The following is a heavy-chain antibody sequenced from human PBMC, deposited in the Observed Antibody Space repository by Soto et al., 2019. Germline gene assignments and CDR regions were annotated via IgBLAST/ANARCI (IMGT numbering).Heavy chain of an antibody. CDR2: IYYSGST. Sequence: SETLSLTCTVSGGSVTSYYWSWIRQPPGKGMEWIAYIYYSGSTNYNPSLKSRVTVSVDMSKNQFSLTLTSVTAADTAVYYCASGTHYTQIASYHYGLDVWGQGTTVTLYS. CDR1: GGSVTSYY. V-gene: IGHV4-59*02. D-gene: IGHD4-4*01. J-gene: IGHJ6*02. CDR3: ASGTHYTQIASYHYGLDV.